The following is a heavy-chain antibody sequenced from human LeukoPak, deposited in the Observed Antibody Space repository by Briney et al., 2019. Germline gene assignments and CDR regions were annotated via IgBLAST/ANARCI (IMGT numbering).Heavy chain of an antibody. CDR2: INGNGSVN. J-gene: IGHJ4*02. CDR3: AKGFYNDAIFDY. Sequence: GGSLRLSCAGSGFSFSSSWMYWVRQAPGKGLEWVANINGNGSVNHYVDSVRGRFTISRDNAKNSLYLQMNSLGAEDTTVFYCAKGFYNDAIFDYWGQGNLVTVSS. D-gene: IGHD1-1*01. CDR1: GFSFSSSW. V-gene: IGHV3-7*01.